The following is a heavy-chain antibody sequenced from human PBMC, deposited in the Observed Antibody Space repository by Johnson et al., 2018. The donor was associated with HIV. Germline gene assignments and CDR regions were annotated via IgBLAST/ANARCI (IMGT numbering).Heavy chain of an antibody. CDR1: GFTFSSYW. J-gene: IGHJ3*02. CDR3: ASAWGELDDAFDI. D-gene: IGHD1-26*01. V-gene: IGHV3-7*03. Sequence: VQLVESGGGLVQPGGSLRLSCAASGFTFSSYWMSWVRQAPGKGLEWVANIKQDGSEKYYADSVKGRFTISRDNSKNTLYLQMNSLRAEDTAVYYCASAWGELDDAFDIWGQGTMVTVSS. CDR2: IKQDGSEK.